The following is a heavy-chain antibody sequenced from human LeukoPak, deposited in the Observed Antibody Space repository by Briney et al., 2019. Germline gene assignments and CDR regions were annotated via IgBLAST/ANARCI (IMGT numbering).Heavy chain of an antibody. J-gene: IGHJ4*02. D-gene: IGHD3-10*01. Sequence: SSETLSLTCTVSGGSISSFYWSWIRQPAGKGLEWIGRIYFSGSTNYSPSLKSRVTMSVDMSKNQFSLRLSSVTAADTAVYYCARDGGVFGSGSYLNYWGQGALVTVSS. CDR3: ARDGGVFGSGSYLNY. CDR2: IYFSGST. CDR1: GGSISSFY. V-gene: IGHV4-4*07.